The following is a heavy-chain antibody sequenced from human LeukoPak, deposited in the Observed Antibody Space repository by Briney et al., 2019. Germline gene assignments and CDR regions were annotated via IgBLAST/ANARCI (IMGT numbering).Heavy chain of an antibody. Sequence: SGTLSLTCAISGGSTSSSNWWSWVRQPPGKGLEWVGEIYHSGSTNYNPSLKSRVTISVDKSKNQFSLKLSSVTAADTAVYYCARAGYREYFDYWGQGTLVTVSS. V-gene: IGHV4-4*02. CDR1: GGSTSSSNW. CDR2: IYHSGST. CDR3: ARAGYREYFDY. J-gene: IGHJ4*02. D-gene: IGHD1-1*01.